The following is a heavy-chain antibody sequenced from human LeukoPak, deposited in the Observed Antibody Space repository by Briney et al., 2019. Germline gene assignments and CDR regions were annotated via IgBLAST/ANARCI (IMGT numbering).Heavy chain of an antibody. D-gene: IGHD2-15*01. V-gene: IGHV1-8*01. CDR1: GYTFTSYD. Sequence: GASVKVSCKASGYTFTSYDINWVRQATGQGLVWMGWMNPNSGNTGYAQKFQGRVTMTRDTSISTAYMELSRLRSDDTAVYYCAIFGRVESKRKNKGIVVVVAATRETNRDFDYWGQGTLVTVSS. CDR2: MNPNSGNT. CDR3: AIFGRVESKRKNKGIVVVVAATRETNRDFDY. J-gene: IGHJ4*02.